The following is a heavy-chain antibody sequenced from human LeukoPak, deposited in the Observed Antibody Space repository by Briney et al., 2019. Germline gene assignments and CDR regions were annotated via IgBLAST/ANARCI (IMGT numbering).Heavy chain of an antibody. Sequence: SETLSLTCGVSGGSITSTNYWTRVRQPPGKGLEWIGEVNLQGSTNYNPSLMGRISISVDMSDNHISLQLTSVTAADTAVYYCAREGGPYRPLDYSGQGTLVTVSS. V-gene: IGHV4-4*02. J-gene: IGHJ4*02. CDR1: GGSITSTNY. CDR3: AREGGPYRPLDY. CDR2: VNLQGST.